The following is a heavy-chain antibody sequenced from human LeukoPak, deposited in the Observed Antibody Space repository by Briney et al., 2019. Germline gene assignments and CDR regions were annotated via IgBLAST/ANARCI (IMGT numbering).Heavy chain of an antibody. CDR1: GFTFTDAW. J-gene: IGHJ4*02. CDR2: IKREADGGTA. D-gene: IGHD3-9*01. CDR3: TTASYYDILTGFFT. Sequence: KPGGSLRLSCAVSGFTFTDAWMTWIRQGPGKGLEWVGRIKREADGGTADYAAPVNGRFTISRDDSKNTLYLQLNSLKTEDTGVYYCTTASYYDILTGFFTWGQGTLVTVSS. V-gene: IGHV3-15*01.